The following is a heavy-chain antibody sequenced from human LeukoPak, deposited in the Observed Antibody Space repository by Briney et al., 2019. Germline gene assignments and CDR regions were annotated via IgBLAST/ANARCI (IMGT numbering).Heavy chain of an antibody. CDR2: IKFDGNEE. CDR3: KSGGAAPGSFDY. CDR1: GFTFSSYW. D-gene: IGHD1-1*01. Sequence: PGGSLRLSCAASGFTFSSYWMSWVRQAPGKGLEWVANIKFDGNEEYYEDSVKGRFTISRDNAKNSLYLQLNSLRVEDTAVYYCKSGGAAPGSFDYWGQGTLVTVSP. V-gene: IGHV3-7*01. J-gene: IGHJ4*02.